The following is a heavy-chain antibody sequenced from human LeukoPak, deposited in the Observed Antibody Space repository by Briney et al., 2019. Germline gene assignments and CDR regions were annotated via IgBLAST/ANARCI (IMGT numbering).Heavy chain of an antibody. CDR3: ARGGLEYQLLSYFDY. J-gene: IGHJ4*02. D-gene: IGHD2-2*01. CDR1: GGSISSYY. CDR2: IYYSGST. Sequence: ETLSLTCTVSGGSISSYYWSWIRQPAGKGLEWIGYIYYSGSTNFNPSLKSRVTISVDTSKNQCSLKLSSVTAADTAVYYCARGGLEYQLLSYFDYWGQGTLVTVSS. V-gene: IGHV4-59*01.